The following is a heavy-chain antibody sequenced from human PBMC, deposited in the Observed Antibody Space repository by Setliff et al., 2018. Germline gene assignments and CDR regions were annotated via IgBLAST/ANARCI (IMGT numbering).Heavy chain of an antibody. CDR2: ISATGGTT. Sequence: GGSLRLSCAASGFTFSTYAMSWVRQAPGKGLEWVSAISATGGTTFYADSVKGRFTISRDNSKNTLSLQMNSLRAEDTAVYYCARDRDVWGPGTTVTVSS. J-gene: IGHJ6*02. CDR3: ARDRDV. V-gene: IGHV3-23*01. CDR1: GFTFSTYA.